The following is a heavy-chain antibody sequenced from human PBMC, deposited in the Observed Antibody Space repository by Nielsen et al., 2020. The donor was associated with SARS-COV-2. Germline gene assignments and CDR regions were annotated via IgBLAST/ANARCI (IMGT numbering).Heavy chain of an antibody. J-gene: IGHJ5*02. CDR2: IIPIFGTA. CDR3: ARGSLNDYGDLNWFDP. CDR1: EGTFSSYA. Sequence: SVKVSCKASEGTFSSYAISWVRQAPGQGLEWMGGIIPIFGTANYAQKFQGRVTITADESTSTAYMELSSLRSEDTAVYYCARGSLNDYGDLNWFDPWGQGTLVTVSS. V-gene: IGHV1-69*13. D-gene: IGHD4-17*01.